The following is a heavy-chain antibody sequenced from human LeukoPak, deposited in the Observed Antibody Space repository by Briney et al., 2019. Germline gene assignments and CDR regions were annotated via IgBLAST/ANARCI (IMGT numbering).Heavy chain of an antibody. V-gene: IGHV3-30-3*01. CDR2: ISYDGSNK. J-gene: IGHJ5*02. Sequence: GGSLRLSCAASGFTFSSYAMHWVRQAPGKGLEWVAVISYDGSNKYYADSVKGRFTISRDNSKNTSYLEMSSLRDEDTAVYYCARDASGWGGNNWFDPWGQGTLVTVSS. CDR3: ARDASGWGGNNWFDP. D-gene: IGHD6-19*01. CDR1: GFTFSSYA.